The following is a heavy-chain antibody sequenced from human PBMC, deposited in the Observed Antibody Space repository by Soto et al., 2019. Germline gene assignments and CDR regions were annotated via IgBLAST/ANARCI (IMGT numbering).Heavy chain of an antibody. D-gene: IGHD6-13*01. CDR1: GFTLSSYA. J-gene: IGHJ3*02. CDR3: ARDASWSPAVDI. CDR2: ISYDGSNK. Sequence: QVQLVEAGGGMGQPGRSLRLSCAASGFTLSSYAMHWVRQAPGKGLEWVAVISYDGSNKDYADSVKGRFTISRDNSKSTLYLQMNSLRAEDTAGYYWARDASWSPAVDIWGQGTLITVSS. V-gene: IGHV3-30-3*01.